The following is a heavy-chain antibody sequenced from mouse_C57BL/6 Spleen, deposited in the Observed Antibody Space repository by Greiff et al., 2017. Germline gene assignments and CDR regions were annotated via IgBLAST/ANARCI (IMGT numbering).Heavy chain of an antibody. V-gene: IGHV1-76*01. CDR2: IYPGSGNT. D-gene: IGHD2-3*01. CDR1: GYTFTDYY. J-gene: IGHJ2*01. CDR3: ARGYDHFDY. Sequence: QVQLQQSGAELVRPGASVKLSCKASGYTFTDYYINWVKQRPGQGLEWIARIYPGSGNTYYNEKFKGKATLTAEKSSSTAYMQLSSLTSEDSAVYFCARGYDHFDYWGQGTTLTVSS.